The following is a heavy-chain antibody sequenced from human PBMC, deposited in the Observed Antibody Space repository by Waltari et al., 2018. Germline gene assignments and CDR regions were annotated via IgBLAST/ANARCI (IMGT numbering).Heavy chain of an antibody. J-gene: IGHJ2*01. D-gene: IGHD6-6*01. CDR1: GGSFSGYS. V-gene: IGHV4-34*01. CDR2: INHSGST. Sequence: QVQLQQWGAGLLKPSETLSLTCAVYGGSFSGYSWSWIRQPPGKGLEWIGEINHSGSTNYNPSLKSRVTISVDTSKNQFSLKLSSVTAADTAVYYCARFSIAARYWYFDLWGRGTLVTVSS. CDR3: ARFSIAARYWYFDL.